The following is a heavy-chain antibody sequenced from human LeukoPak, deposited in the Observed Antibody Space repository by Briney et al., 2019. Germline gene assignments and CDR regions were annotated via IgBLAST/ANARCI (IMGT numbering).Heavy chain of an antibody. CDR2: ISSSSSYI. CDR1: GFTFSSYN. Sequence: GGSLRLSCAASGFTFSSYNMNWVRQAPGKGLEWVSSISSSSSYIYYADSVKGRFTISRDKAKNPLYLQMNSLRAEDTAVYYCARGGKSGYFPDYWGQGTLVTVSS. V-gene: IGHV3-21*01. J-gene: IGHJ4*02. D-gene: IGHD2-15*01. CDR3: ARGGKSGYFPDY.